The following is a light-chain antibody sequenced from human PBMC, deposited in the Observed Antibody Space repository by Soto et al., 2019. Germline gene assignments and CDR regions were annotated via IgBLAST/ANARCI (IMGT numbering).Light chain of an antibody. V-gene: IGLV1-40*01. Sequence: QAVLTQPPSVSGAPWQRVTISCTGSSSNIGAGYDVHWYQQLPGTAPKLLIYGNSNRPSGVPDRFSGSKSGTSASLAITGLQAEDEADYYCQSYDSSLSGYVFGTGTKVTLL. CDR2: GNS. J-gene: IGLJ1*01. CDR3: QSYDSSLSGYV. CDR1: SSNIGAGYD.